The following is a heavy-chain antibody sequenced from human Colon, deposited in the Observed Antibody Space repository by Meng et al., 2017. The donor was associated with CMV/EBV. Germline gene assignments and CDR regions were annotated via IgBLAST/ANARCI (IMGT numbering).Heavy chain of an antibody. J-gene: IGHJ4*02. D-gene: IGHD5-24*01. CDR2: INHSGST. CDR1: GAFSGYY. Sequence: QLQLQQWGAGVLKPSETLSLTCAVYGAFSGYYWSWIRQAPGKGLEWIGEINHSGSTSYNPSLKSRVTISVDMSKNQFSLKLSSVTAADTAVYYCAHGSSIATTYWGQGTLVTFSS. CDR3: AHGSSIATTY. V-gene: IGHV4-34*01.